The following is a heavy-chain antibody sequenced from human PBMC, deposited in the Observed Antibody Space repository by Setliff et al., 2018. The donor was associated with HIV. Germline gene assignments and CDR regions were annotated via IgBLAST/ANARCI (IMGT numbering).Heavy chain of an antibody. V-gene: IGHV5-51*01. Sequence: GESLKISCKGSGYSFTSYWIGWVRQMPGKGLEWMGIIYPGDSDTRYSPSFQGHVTISADKSIRTAYLQWSTLKASDTAIYYCARHRHTAAGTLDALDIWGQGTVVTVSS. CDR2: IYPGDSDT. CDR3: ARHRHTAAGTLDALDI. CDR1: GYSFTSYW. D-gene: IGHD6-13*01. J-gene: IGHJ3*02.